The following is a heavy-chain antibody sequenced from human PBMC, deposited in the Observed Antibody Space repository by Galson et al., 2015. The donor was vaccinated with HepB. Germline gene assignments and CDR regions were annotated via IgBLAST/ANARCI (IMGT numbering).Heavy chain of an antibody. Sequence: SVKASCKASGDSFTGYNMHWVRQAPGQRFEWMGRINPNTGDTDYAQEFRGRVTMTRDTSISTAYMELSSLRSDDTAVYYCTRDYYDNSGYFDWGQGTLVTVSS. CDR2: INPNTGDT. D-gene: IGHD3-22*01. CDR1: GDSFTGYN. CDR3: TRDYYDNSGYFD. J-gene: IGHJ4*02. V-gene: IGHV1-2*06.